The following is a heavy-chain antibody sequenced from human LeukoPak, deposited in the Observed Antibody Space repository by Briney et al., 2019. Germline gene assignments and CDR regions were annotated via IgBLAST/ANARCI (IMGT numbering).Heavy chain of an antibody. CDR2: INSDGSST. V-gene: IGHV3-74*01. Sequence: PGGSLRLSCAAAGFTFSSSWMHCVRLAPGKGLVWVSRINSDGSSTSYADSVKGRFTISRDNAKNTLYLQMNSLRAEDTAVYYCARGYCSGGSCFDYWGQGTLVTVSS. J-gene: IGHJ4*02. CDR1: GFTFSSSW. D-gene: IGHD2-15*01. CDR3: ARGYCSGGSCFDY.